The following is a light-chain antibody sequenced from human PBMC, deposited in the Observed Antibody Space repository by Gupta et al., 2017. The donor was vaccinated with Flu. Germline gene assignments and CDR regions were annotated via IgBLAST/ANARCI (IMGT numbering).Light chain of an antibody. CDR1: QSVSSSY. CDR3: QQYGSSPLIKYS. V-gene: IGKV3-20*01. Sequence: EIVLTQSPGTLSLSPGERATLSCRASQSVSSSYLAWYQQKPGQAPRLLIYGASSRATGIPDRFSGSGSGTDFTLTISRLEPEDFAVYYCQQYGSSPLIKYSFGQGTQLEIK. CDR2: GAS. J-gene: IGKJ2*03.